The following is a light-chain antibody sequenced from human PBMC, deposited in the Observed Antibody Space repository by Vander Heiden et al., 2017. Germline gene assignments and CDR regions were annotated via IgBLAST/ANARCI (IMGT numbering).Light chain of an antibody. CDR2: GNS. CDR3: QSYDSSLSGSEV. J-gene: IGLJ2*01. V-gene: IGLV1-40*01. Sequence: QSVLTQPPSVSGAPGQRVTISCTGSSPNIGAGYDVHWYQPLPGTAPNLLIYGNSNRPSGVPDRFSGSKSGTSASLAITGLQAEDEADYYCQSYDSSLSGSEVFGGGTKLTVL. CDR1: SPNIGAGYD.